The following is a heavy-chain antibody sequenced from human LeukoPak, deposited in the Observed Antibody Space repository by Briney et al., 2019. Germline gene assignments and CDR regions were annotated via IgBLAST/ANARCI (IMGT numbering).Heavy chain of an antibody. CDR2: INSDGSST. CDR1: GPTFSSHW. Sequence: GGSLRLSCAASGPTFSSHWMHWVRQAPGKGLVWVSRINSDGSSTSYADSVKGRFTISRDNAKNTLYLQMNSLRAEDTAVYYCARDPPSDCGGDCSPGYWGQGTLVTVSS. J-gene: IGHJ4*02. V-gene: IGHV3-74*01. CDR3: ARDPPSDCGGDCSPGY. D-gene: IGHD2-21*02.